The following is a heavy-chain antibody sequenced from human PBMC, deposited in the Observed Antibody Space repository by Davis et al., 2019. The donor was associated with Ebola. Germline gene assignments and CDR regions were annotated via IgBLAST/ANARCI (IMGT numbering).Heavy chain of an antibody. Sequence: ASVKVSCKASGYTFTGYYMHWVRQAPGQGLEWMGWINPNSGGTNYAQKLQGRVTMTTDTSTSTAYMELRSLRSDDTAVYYCARGAAGPRFDDFWSGYYPWFDPWGQGTLVTVSS. CDR2: INPNSGGT. CDR3: ARGAAGPRFDDFWSGYYPWFDP. V-gene: IGHV1-2*02. D-gene: IGHD3-3*01. J-gene: IGHJ5*02. CDR1: GYTFTGYY.